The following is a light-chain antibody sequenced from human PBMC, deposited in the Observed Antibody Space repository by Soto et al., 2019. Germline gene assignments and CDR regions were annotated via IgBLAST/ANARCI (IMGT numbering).Light chain of an antibody. J-gene: IGKJ1*01. CDR2: GAS. V-gene: IGKV3-15*01. Sequence: EIVMTQSPATLSVSPEERVTLSCRASQSVSSNLAWYQQKPGQAPRLLISGASTRATGVPARFSGSGSGTDFTLTISSLQSEDSAIYHCQQYNSWPPTFGQGTKVEIK. CDR3: QQYNSWPPT. CDR1: QSVSSN.